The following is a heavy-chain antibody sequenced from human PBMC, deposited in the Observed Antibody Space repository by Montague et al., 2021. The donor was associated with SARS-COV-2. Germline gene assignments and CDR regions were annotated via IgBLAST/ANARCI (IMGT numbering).Heavy chain of an antibody. CDR1: GASISSYY. J-gene: IGHJ5*02. CDR2: INHSGST. D-gene: IGHD3-22*01. CDR3: ARGSRITMIVVVIPGGFDP. Sequence: SETLSLTCTVSGASISSYYWSWIRQPPGKGLEWIGEINHSGSTNYNPSLKSRVTISVDTSKNQFSLKLSSVTAADTAVYYCARGSRITMIVVVIPGGFDPWGQGTLVTVSS. V-gene: IGHV4-34*01.